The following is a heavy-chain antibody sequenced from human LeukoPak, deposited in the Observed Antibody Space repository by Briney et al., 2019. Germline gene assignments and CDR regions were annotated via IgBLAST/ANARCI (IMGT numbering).Heavy chain of an antibody. V-gene: IGHV1-69*13. CDR3: ARGAPYYDILTGSKGDPYYFDY. D-gene: IGHD3-9*01. Sequence: SVKVSCKASGGTFSSYAISWVRQAPGQGLEWMGGIIPIFGTANYAQKFQGRVTITADESTSTAYMELSSLRSEDTAVYYCARGAPYYDILTGSKGDPYYFDYWGHGTLVTVSS. J-gene: IGHJ4*01. CDR2: IIPIFGTA. CDR1: GGTFSSYA.